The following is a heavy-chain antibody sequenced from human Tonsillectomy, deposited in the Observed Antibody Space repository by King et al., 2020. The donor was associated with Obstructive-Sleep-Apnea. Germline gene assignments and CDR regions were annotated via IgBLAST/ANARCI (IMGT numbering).Heavy chain of an antibody. CDR2: INPYSGGT. D-gene: IGHD4-17*01. CDR1: GYTFTGYN. J-gene: IGHJ4*02. Sequence: VQLVESGAEVKKPGASVKFSCKASGYTFTGYNIHWVRQAPGHGLEWIGWINPYSGGTNYAQKFQGRVTMTRDTSISTAYMELSRLRSDDTAVYYCATVAVATATFYFDYWGQGTLVTVSS. V-gene: IGHV1-2*02. CDR3: ATVAVATATFYFDY.